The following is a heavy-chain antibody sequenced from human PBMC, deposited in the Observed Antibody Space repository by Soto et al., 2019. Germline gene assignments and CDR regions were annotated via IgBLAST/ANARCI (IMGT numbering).Heavy chain of an antibody. CDR3: VRDQGIAETDYYDAFNI. J-gene: IGHJ3*02. V-gene: IGHV3-74*01. Sequence: EVQLVESGGGLVQPGGSLRLSCAASGFTFSRYWMHWVRQAPGKGLVWVSRIKSDGSSTTYADSVKGRFTISRDNTKNTLYLQMNGLRAEDTALYYCVRDQGIAETDYYDAFNIWGQGTMVTVSS. D-gene: IGHD6-13*01. CDR1: GFTFSRYW. CDR2: IKSDGSST.